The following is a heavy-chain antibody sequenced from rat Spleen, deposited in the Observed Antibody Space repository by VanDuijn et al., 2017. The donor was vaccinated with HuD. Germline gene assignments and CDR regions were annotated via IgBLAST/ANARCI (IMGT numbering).Heavy chain of an antibody. V-gene: IGHV5-29*01. CDR3: TRAGFLRDWYFDF. CDR2: ISADGTNT. Sequence: EVQLVESGGGLVQPGRSLKLSCAASGFTFSNYGMVWVRQTPTKGLEWVATISADGTNTYYRDSVKGRFTISRDDVRSTLYLQMDSLRSEDTASYYCTRAGFLRDWYFDFWGPRTMVTVSS. J-gene: IGHJ1*01. D-gene: IGHD2-2*01. CDR1: GFTFSNYG.